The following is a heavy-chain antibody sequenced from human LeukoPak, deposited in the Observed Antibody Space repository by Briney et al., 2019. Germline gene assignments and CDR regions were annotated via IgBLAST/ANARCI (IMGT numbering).Heavy chain of an antibody. D-gene: IGHD1-1*01. Sequence: SETLSLTCTVSGGSISSSSYYWGWIRQPPGKGLEWIGSTYYSGNTYYNPSLKSRVTISVDTSKNQFSLKLSSVTAADTTVYYCARHRDLRYSWSYYFDYWGQGTLVTVSS. CDR2: TYYSGNT. J-gene: IGHJ4*02. V-gene: IGHV4-39*01. CDR1: GGSISSSSYY. CDR3: ARHRDLRYSWSYYFDY.